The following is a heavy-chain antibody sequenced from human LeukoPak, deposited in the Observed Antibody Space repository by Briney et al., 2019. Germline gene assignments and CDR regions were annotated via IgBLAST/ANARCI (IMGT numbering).Heavy chain of an antibody. CDR3: ASLTAPDAFDI. J-gene: IGHJ3*02. V-gene: IGHV3-30-3*01. D-gene: IGHD4/OR15-4a*01. CDR1: GFTFSSYA. CDR2: ISYDGSNK. Sequence: GRSLRLSCAASGFTFSSYAMHWVRQAPGKGLEWVAVISYDGSNKYYADSVKGRFTISRDNSKNTLYLQMSSLRADDTAVYYCASLTAPDAFDIWGQGTMVTVSS.